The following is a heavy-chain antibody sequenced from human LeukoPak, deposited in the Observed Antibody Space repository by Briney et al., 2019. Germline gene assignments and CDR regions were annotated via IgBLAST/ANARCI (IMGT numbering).Heavy chain of an antibody. V-gene: IGHV4-59*01. Sequence: SETLSLTCSVSGGSISSYYWSWIRQPPGKGLEWIGYIYYSGSTNYNPSLKSRITISVDTSKNQFSLKLSSVTAADTAVYYGARRQYSSLTFDYWGQGTLVTVSS. J-gene: IGHJ4*02. D-gene: IGHD6-6*01. CDR1: GGSISSYY. CDR3: ARRQYSSLTFDY. CDR2: IYYSGST.